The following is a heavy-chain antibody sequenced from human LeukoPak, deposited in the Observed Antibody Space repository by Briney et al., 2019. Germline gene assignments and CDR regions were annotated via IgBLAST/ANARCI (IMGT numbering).Heavy chain of an antibody. V-gene: IGHV3-30*04. CDR2: ISFVGSNK. CDR3: ARDSTLWFGEGYFDY. Sequence: TGGSLILSCAASGFTFSCYAMHWVRQAPGKGLGLGAVISFVGSNKYYADSVKGRFTITRDNSKNTLYLQMNSLRAEDTAVYYCARDSTLWFGEGYFDYWGQGTLVTVSS. CDR1: GFTFSCYA. D-gene: IGHD3-10*01. J-gene: IGHJ4*02.